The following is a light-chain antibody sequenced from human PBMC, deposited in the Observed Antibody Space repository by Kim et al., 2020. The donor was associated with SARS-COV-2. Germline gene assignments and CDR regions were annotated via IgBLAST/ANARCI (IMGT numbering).Light chain of an antibody. CDR2: SNN. V-gene: IGLV1-44*01. Sequence: GQRVTIYCSGSRTNIGSNTVNWYQQLPGTAPKLLIYSNNLRPSGIPDRFSGSKSGTSASLAISGLQSEDEADYYCAVWDDSLNGWVFGGGTQLTVL. J-gene: IGLJ3*02. CDR1: RTNIGSNT. CDR3: AVWDDSLNGWV.